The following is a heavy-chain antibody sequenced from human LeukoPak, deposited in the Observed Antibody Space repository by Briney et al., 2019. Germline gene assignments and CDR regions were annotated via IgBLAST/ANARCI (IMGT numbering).Heavy chain of an antibody. CDR2: INPDGGGT. CDR1: GYTFIGYD. J-gene: IGHJ5*02. Sequence: ASVRVSCKASGYTFIGYDMHWVRQAPGQGLEWMGRINPDGGGTNFAQRFQGRVTMTRDTSINTAYMELSRLRSDDTAIYYCARELGGSYSWFGPWGQGTLVSVSS. D-gene: IGHD3-16*01. V-gene: IGHV1-2*06. CDR3: ARELGGSYSWFGP.